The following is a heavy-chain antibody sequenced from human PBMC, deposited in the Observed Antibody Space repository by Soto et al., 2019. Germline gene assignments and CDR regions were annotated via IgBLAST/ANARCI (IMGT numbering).Heavy chain of an antibody. CDR3: ARYFSSTSCLRDYYYYYMDV. Sequence: ASVKVSCKASGYTFTSYGISWVRQAPGQGLEWMGWISAYNGNTNYAQKLQGRVTMTTDTSTSTAYMELRSLRSDDTAVYYCARYFSSTSCLRDYYYYYMDVWGKGTTVTVSS. CDR2: ISAYNGNT. D-gene: IGHD2-2*01. CDR1: GYTFTSYG. J-gene: IGHJ6*03. V-gene: IGHV1-18*01.